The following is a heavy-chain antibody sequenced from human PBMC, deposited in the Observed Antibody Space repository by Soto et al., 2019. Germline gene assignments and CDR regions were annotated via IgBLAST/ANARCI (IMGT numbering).Heavy chain of an antibody. CDR1: GGTFSSYA. CDR2: IIPFFGIA. J-gene: IGHJ4*02. Sequence: VQLVQSGAEVKKPESSVKVSCKASGGTFSSYAINWVRQAPGQGLEWMGGIIPFFGIANYAQKFQGRVTITAAESTSTAYMELSSLRSEDTAVYYGARDGLYGSGSYYPPLGFDYWGQGTLVTVSS. CDR3: ARDGLYGSGSYYPPLGFDY. V-gene: IGHV1-69*12. D-gene: IGHD3-10*01.